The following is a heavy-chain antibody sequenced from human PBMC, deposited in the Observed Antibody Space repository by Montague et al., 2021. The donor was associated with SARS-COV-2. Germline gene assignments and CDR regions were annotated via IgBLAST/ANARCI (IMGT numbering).Heavy chain of an antibody. CDR1: GFSLSTSGMC. CDR2: IDWDDDK. D-gene: IGHD3-9*01. Sequence: PALAKPTQTLTLTCTFSGFSLSTSGMCVGWIRQPPGKALEWLALIDWDDDKYYSTSLKTRLTISKDTSKNQVVLTMTNMDPVDTATYYCARIRDYDILTGSYSGFDYWGQGTLVTASS. CDR3: ARIRDYDILTGSYSGFDY. V-gene: IGHV2-70*01. J-gene: IGHJ4*02.